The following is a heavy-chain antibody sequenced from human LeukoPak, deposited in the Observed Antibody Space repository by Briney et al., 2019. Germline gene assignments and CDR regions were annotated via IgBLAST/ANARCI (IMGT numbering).Heavy chain of an antibody. CDR3: ARDGYSYGYGSFDY. V-gene: IGHV3-7*01. J-gene: IGHJ4*02. CDR2: INQDGGEK. D-gene: IGHD5-18*01. Sequence: GGSLRLSCGVSGLTFSNYWMNWVRQAPGKGLEWVANINQDGGEKYYVDSVKGRFTISRDNAKNSLYLQMNSLRAEDTAVYYCARDGYSYGYGSFDYWGQGTLVTVSS. CDR1: GLTFSNYW.